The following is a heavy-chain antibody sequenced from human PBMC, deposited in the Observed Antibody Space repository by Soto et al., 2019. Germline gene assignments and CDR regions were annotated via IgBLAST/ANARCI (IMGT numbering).Heavy chain of an antibody. CDR2: IFYSGST. CDR1: GGSISSGGYY. J-gene: IGHJ4*02. V-gene: IGHV4-31*03. CDR3: ARAPGDYFDY. Sequence: SETLSLTCTVSGGSISSGGYYWSWIRQHPGKGLEWIGYIFYSGSTFYNPSLKSRIAISVDTSKNQFSLKLSSVTAADTAVYYCARAPGDYFDYWGQGTLVTVST.